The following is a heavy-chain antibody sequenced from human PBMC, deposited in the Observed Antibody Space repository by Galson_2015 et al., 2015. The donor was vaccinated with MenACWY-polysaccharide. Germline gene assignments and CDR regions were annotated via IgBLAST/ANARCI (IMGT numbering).Heavy chain of an antibody. CDR2: ITYDGSDQ. CDR1: GFTFSSYG. Sequence: SLRLSCAASGFTFSSYGMHWVRQAPGKGLEWVTYITYDGSDQNYARSVKGRFTISRDNSKSMLYLQMDSLRAEDTAVYHCAKREARNSGPFDLWDQGALVTVSS. V-gene: IGHV3-30*18. J-gene: IGHJ4*02. CDR3: AKREARNSGPFDL. D-gene: IGHD6-19*01.